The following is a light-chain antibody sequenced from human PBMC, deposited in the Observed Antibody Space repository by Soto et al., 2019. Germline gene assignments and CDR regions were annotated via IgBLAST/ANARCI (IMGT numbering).Light chain of an antibody. J-gene: IGKJ3*01. V-gene: IGKV3-11*01. Sequence: ELVLTQSPATLSLSPGESVTLSCRASHSVSRFLGWYQQRTGQAPRLLIYDESNRATGIPDRFSGSGSGTDLNLTISRLEPEDFAVYYCQKRSNWPLTCGPGTKVDIK. CDR2: DES. CDR3: QKRSNWPLT. CDR1: HSVSRF.